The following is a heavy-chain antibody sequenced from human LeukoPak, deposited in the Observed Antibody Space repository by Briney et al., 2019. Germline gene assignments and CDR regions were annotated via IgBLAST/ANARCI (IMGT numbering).Heavy chain of an antibody. CDR2: IYYSGST. J-gene: IGHJ4*02. Sequence: SETLSLTCTVSGGSIRSYYWSWIRQPPGKGLEWIGYIYYSGSTNYNPSLKSRVTISVDTSKNQFSLKLSSVTAADTAVYYCAREGYTVTTSFFDYWGQGTLVTVSS. V-gene: IGHV4-59*01. CDR3: AREGYTVTTSFFDY. D-gene: IGHD4-17*01. CDR1: GGSIRSYY.